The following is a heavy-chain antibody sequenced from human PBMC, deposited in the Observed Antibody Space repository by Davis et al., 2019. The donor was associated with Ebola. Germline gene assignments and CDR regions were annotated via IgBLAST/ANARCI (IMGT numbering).Heavy chain of an antibody. J-gene: IGHJ3*01. CDR3: ASLRRTITGMDDGFDV. CDR1: GYSFTSYW. Sequence: GESLKISCKGSGYSFTSYWIGWVRQMPGKGLEWMGIIYPDDSDTTYSPSFQGQVTISADKSISTAFLQWSGLKASDTAMYYCASLRRTITGMDDGFDVWGQGTMVTVSS. CDR2: IYPDDSDT. V-gene: IGHV5-51*01. D-gene: IGHD1-20*01.